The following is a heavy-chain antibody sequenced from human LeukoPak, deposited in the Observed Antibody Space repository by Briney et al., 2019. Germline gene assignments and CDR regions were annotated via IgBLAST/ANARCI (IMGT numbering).Heavy chain of an antibody. CDR1: GFTFNSYG. D-gene: IGHD6-13*01. V-gene: IGHV3-30*18. Sequence: GRSLRLSCAASGFTFNSYGMHWVRQAPGKGLEWVAVISYDGSNKYYADSVKGRFTISRDNSKNTLYLQMNSLRAEDTAVYYCAKDREQQLVLGWFDPWGQGTLVTVSS. J-gene: IGHJ5*02. CDR2: ISYDGSNK. CDR3: AKDREQQLVLGWFDP.